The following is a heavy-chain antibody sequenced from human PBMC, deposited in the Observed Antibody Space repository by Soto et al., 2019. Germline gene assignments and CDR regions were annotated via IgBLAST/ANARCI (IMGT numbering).Heavy chain of an antibody. V-gene: IGHV3-7*05. D-gene: IGHD3-10*01. CDR2: IKQDGSEK. J-gene: IGHJ4*02. CDR1: GFTFSSYW. CDR3: AIDLGGGRSVAYFDY. Sequence: GGSLRLSCAASGFTFSSYWMSWVRQAPGKGLEWVANIKQDGSEKYYVDSVKGRFTISRDNAKNSLYLQMNSLRAEDTAVYYCAIDLGGGRSVAYFDYWGQGTLVTVSS.